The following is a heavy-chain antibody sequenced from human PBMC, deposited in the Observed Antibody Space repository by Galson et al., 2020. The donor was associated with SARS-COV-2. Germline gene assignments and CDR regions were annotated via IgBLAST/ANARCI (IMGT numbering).Heavy chain of an antibody. D-gene: IGHD2-15*01. Sequence: GGTLRLSFDASGFTFSSYPMPWFRPAPDTGLKWSAFIRYDASNYYKAAPVKGRFPTTRTTSKNTLYLQMDSLRDEDTPANYCAKADLCSGGSCYFSRHYYYYGMDVWGQGTAVTVSS. J-gene: IGHJ6*02. CDR1: GFTFSSYP. CDR2: IRYDASNY. CDR3: AKADLCSGGSCYFSRHYYYYGMDV. V-gene: IGHV3-30*02.